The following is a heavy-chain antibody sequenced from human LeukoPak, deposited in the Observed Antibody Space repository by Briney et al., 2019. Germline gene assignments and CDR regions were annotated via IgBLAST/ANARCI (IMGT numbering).Heavy chain of an antibody. D-gene: IGHD1-14*01. J-gene: IGHJ4*02. CDR2: ISSSSTYI. V-gene: IGHV3-21*01. CDR1: GLTFSTYS. Sequence: PGGSLRLSCAASGLTFSTYSMNWVRKAPGQGLEWVSSISSSSTYIYYADSVKGRFTISRDNSKNSLYLQMNNLRAEDTAVYYCARWDRFHGVWGQGTLVTVSS. CDR3: ARWDRFHGV.